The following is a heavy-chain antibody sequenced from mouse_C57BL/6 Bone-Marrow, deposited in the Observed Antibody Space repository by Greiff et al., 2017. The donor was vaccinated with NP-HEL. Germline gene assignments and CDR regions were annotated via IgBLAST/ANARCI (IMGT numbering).Heavy chain of an antibody. CDR2: IWSDGST. CDR3: ARASITTVVDYAMDY. V-gene: IGHV2-6*03. J-gene: IGHJ4*01. CDR1: GFSLTSYG. Sequence: QVQLQQSGPGLVAPSQSLSITCTVSGFSLTSYGVHWVRQPPGKGLEWLVVIWSDGSTTYNSALKSRLSISKDNSKSQGFLKMNSLQTDDTSMYYCARASITTVVDYAMDYWGQGTSVTVSS. D-gene: IGHD1-1*01.